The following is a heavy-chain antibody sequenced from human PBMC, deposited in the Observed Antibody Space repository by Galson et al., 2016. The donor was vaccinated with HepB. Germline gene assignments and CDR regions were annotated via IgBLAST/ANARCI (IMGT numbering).Heavy chain of an antibody. CDR1: GFRFGDYY. D-gene: IGHD3-3*01. J-gene: IGHJ5*01. CDR3: TRDDSWSGYWFDS. Sequence: SLRLSCAASGFRFGDYYMSWIRQTPGKGLEWLSYISNSGDMKFYADFVNGRFTISRDNAMNLVYLEMNNLRADDTGVYYCTRDDSWSGYWFDSWGQGVQVLVSS. V-gene: IGHV3-11*01. CDR2: ISNSGDMK.